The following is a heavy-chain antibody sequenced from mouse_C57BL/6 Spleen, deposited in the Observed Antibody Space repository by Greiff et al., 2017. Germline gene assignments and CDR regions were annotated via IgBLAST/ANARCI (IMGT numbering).Heavy chain of an antibody. CDR1: GYSITSDYY. CDR2: ISYDGSN. V-gene: IGHV3-6*01. D-gene: IGHD3-3*01. CDR3: ARGGPGTAYFDG. J-gene: IGHJ1*03. Sequence: DVKLQESGPGLVKPSQSLSLTCSVTGYSITSDYYWNWIRQFPGNQLEWMGYISYDGSNNYNPTLKKRITITLDTYKNQFFLQLHYGTTEDTATYYCARGGPGTAYFDGWGTGPTVTVSS.